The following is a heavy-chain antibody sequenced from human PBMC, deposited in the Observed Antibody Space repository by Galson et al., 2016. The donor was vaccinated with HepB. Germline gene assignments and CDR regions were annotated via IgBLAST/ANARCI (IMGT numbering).Heavy chain of an antibody. CDR2: INPTGRSA. D-gene: IGHD3-22*01. CDR1: GSTLTSYY. Sequence: SVKVSCKASGSTLTSYYIHWVRQARGQGLEWMGIINPTGRSATYAQRLQGRVTMTRDKSTSTVYMELSSLRSEDTAVYYCARGMSTMIVAHGMDVWGQGTQVTISS. V-gene: IGHV1-46*04. J-gene: IGHJ6*02. CDR3: ARGMSTMIVAHGMDV.